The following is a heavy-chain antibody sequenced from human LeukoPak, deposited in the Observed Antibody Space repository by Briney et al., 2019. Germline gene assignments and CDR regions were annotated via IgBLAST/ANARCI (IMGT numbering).Heavy chain of an antibody. CDR2: ISAYTGNT. D-gene: IGHD6-13*01. J-gene: IGHJ5*02. V-gene: IGHV1-18*01. CDR3: ARVNPLYSSSWSRWFDP. CDR1: GYTFTSYG. Sequence: ASVTVSCKASGYTFTSYGITWVRQAPGQGLEWMGWISAYTGNTNYAQNLQDRVTMTTDTSTSTAYMELRSLRSDDTAVYYCARVNPLYSSSWSRWFDPWGQGTLVTVSS.